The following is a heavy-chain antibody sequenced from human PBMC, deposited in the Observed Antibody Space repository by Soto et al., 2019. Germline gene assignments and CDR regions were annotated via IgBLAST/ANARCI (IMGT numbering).Heavy chain of an antibody. CDR1: GLTFSSYA. J-gene: IGHJ4*02. D-gene: IGHD3-22*01. CDR3: AKEYYDSSGSSFDY. Sequence: GGSLRLSCAASGLTFSSYAMSWVRQAPGKGLEWVSAISGSGGSTYYADSVKGRFTISRDNSKNTLYLQMNSLRAEDTAVYFCAKEYYDSSGSSFDYWGQGTLVTAPQ. V-gene: IGHV3-23*01. CDR2: ISGSGGST.